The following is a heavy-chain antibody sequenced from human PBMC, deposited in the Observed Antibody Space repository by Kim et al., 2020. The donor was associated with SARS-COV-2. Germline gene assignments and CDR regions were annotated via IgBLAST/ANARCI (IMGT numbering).Heavy chain of an antibody. CDR3: ARSLAAAGTGPFGY. J-gene: IGHJ4*02. V-gene: IGHV3-21*01. CDR2: ISSSSSYI. D-gene: IGHD6-13*01. Sequence: GSLRLSCAASGFTFSSYSMNWVRQVPGKGLEWVSSISSSSSYIYYADSVKCRFTISRDNAKNSLYLQMNSLRAEDTAVYYCARSLAAAGTGPFGYWGQG. CDR1: GFTFSSYS.